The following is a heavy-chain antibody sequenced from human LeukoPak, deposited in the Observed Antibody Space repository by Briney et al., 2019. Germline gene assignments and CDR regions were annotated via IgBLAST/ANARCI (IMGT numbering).Heavy chain of an antibody. CDR1: GYTLTSYG. J-gene: IGHJ6*02. CDR2: NRPYNGKP. CDR3: ARGSGVSSSWYPSFDYYYGMDV. V-gene: IGHV1-18*01. Sequence: ASVKVSRKASGYTLTSYGNNRVRPAPGQGPEWMGWNRPYNGKPSYAQKLQGRVTMTTDTSTSTAYMELRSLRSDDTAVYYCARGSGVSSSWYPSFDYYYGMDVWGQGTTVTVSS. D-gene: IGHD6-13*01.